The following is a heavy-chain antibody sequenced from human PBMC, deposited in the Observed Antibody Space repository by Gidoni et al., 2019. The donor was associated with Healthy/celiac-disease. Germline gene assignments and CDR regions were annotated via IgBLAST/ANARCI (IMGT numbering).Heavy chain of an antibody. Sequence: DGLECIGEIYRSGTTNYNPSIKSRVAISVDRSKNQFSLKLSSVTAADTAVYYCARGPYYGSGSYPVDYWGQGPLVTVSS. V-gene: IGHV4-4*02. CDR2: IYRSGTT. J-gene: IGHJ4*02. D-gene: IGHD3-10*01. CDR3: ARGPYYGSGSYPVDY.